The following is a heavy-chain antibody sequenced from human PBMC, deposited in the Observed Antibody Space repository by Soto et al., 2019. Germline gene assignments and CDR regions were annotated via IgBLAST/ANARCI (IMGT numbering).Heavy chain of an antibody. J-gene: IGHJ5*02. CDR2: ISWDDDK. Sequence: SGPTLVNPTQTLTLTCTFSGFSLTTVGVRVGWIRQPPGMALEWLAIISWDDDKHYSPSLSNRLTITKDSSKNQVVLIMTNMESVDTGTYYCAHRRVWSSDWYDWFDPWGQGMLVTVSS. CDR3: AHRRVWSSDWYDWFDP. CDR1: GFSLTTVGVR. D-gene: IGHD6-19*01. V-gene: IGHV2-5*02.